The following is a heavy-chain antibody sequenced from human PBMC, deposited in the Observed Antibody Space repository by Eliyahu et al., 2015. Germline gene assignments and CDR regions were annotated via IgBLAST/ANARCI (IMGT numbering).Heavy chain of an antibody. CDR3: ARDNPHYYYGMDV. J-gene: IGHJ6*02. CDR1: GGTFSSYA. Sequence: QVQLVQSGAEVKKPGSSVKVSCKASGGTFSSYAISWVRQAPGQGLEWMGRIIPILGIANYAQKFQGRVTITADKSTSTAYMELSSLRSEDTAVYYCARDNPHYYYGMDVWGQGTTVTVSS. V-gene: IGHV1-69*04. CDR2: IIPILGIA.